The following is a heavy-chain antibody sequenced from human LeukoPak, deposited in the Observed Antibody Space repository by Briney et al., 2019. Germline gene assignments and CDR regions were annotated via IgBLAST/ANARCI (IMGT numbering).Heavy chain of an antibody. V-gene: IGHV4-34*01. Sequence: PSETLSLTCAVYGGSFSGYYWSWIRQPPGKGPEWIGEINHSGSTNYNPSLKSRVTISVDTSKNQFSLKLSSVTAADTAVYYCARESTRKYAYYYYYYMDVWGKGTTVTVSS. CDR1: GGSFSGYY. CDR3: ARESTRKYAYYYYYYMDV. J-gene: IGHJ6*03. CDR2: INHSGST.